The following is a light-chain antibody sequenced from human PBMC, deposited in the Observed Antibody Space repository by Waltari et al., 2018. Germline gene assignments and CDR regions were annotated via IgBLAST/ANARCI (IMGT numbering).Light chain of an antibody. CDR3: SSYISSDTLEL. J-gene: IGLJ2*01. V-gene: IGLV2-14*03. Sequence: HSALTQPASVSGSPGQSLTISCTGSRRDIGNYNYVSWYQQHPGKAPKLMIFDVSNRPSGVSNRFSGSKSGNTASLTISGLQAEDEADYYCSSYISSDTLELFGGGTSLTVL. CDR2: DVS. CDR1: RRDIGNYNY.